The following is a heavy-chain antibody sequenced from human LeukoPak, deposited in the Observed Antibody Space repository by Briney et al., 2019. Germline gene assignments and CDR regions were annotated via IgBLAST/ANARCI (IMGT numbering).Heavy chain of an antibody. D-gene: IGHD4-17*01. V-gene: IGHV3-23*01. CDR1: GFTFSSYG. J-gene: IGHJ6*03. CDR2: ISGSGGST. Sequence: PGGSLRLSCAASGFTFSSYGMSWVRQAPGKGLEWVSAISGSGGSTYYADSVKGRFTISRDNAKNSLYLQMNSLRAEDTAVYYCARAANYGDYYMDVWGKGTTVTISS. CDR3: ARAANYGDYYMDV.